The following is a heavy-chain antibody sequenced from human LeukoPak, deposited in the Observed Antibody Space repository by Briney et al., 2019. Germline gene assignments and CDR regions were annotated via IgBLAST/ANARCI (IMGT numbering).Heavy chain of an antibody. V-gene: IGHV4-39*01. D-gene: IGHD6-6*01. Sequence: SETLSLTCTVSGGSISSSSYYWGWIRQPPGKGLEWIGSIYYSGSTYYNPSLKSRVTISVDTSKNQFSLKLSSVTAADTAVYYCARLRAAHLYNWFDPWGQGTLVTVSS. CDR1: GGSISSSSYY. CDR3: ARLRAAHLYNWFDP. CDR2: IYYSGST. J-gene: IGHJ5*02.